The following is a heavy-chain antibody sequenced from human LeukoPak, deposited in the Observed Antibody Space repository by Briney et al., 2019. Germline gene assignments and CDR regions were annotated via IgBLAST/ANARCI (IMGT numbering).Heavy chain of an antibody. CDR2: IIPIFGTA. J-gene: IGHJ5*02. CDR1: GGTFSSYA. CDR3: ARTYCNSTRCSNWFDP. V-gene: IGHV1-69*13. Sequence: ASVKVSCKASGGTFSSYAISWVRQAPGQGLEWMGGIIPIFGTANYAQKFQGRVTITADESTSTAYMELSRLRSDDTAVYYCARTYCNSTRCSNWFDPWGQGTLVTVSS. D-gene: IGHD2-2*01.